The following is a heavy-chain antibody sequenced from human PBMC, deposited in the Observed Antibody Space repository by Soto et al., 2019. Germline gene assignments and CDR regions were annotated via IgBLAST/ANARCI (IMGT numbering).Heavy chain of an antibody. D-gene: IGHD6-13*01. V-gene: IGHV3-23*01. CDR2: ISGSGGST. J-gene: IGHJ4*02. Sequence: GGSLRLPCAASGFTFSSDAMSWVRQAPGKGLEWVSAISGSGGSTSYADSVKGRFTISRDNSKNTLYLQMNSLRAEDTAVYYCAKDSSYSSFDYWGQGTLVTVSS. CDR3: AKDSSYSSFDY. CDR1: GFTFSSDA.